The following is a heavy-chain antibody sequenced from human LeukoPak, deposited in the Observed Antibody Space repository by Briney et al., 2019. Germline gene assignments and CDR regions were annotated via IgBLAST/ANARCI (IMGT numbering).Heavy chain of an antibody. D-gene: IGHD5-18*01. V-gene: IGHV4-59*12. CDR3: ARDRTWIQIHFRYYYGMDV. Sequence: SETLSLTCTVSGGSISSYYWSWIRQPPGKGLEWIGYIYYSGSTNYNPSLKSRVTISVDTSKNQFSLKLSSVTAADTAVYYCARDRTWIQIHFRYYYGMDVWGQGTTVTVSS. J-gene: IGHJ6*02. CDR2: IYYSGST. CDR1: GGSISSYY.